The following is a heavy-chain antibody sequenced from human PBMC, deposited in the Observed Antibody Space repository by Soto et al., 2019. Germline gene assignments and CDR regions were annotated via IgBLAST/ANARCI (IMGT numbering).Heavy chain of an antibody. CDR1: GGSISSGDYY. Sequence: SETLSLTYTVSGGSISSGDYYWSWIRQPPGKGLEWIGYIYYSGSTYYNPSLKSRVTISVDTSKNQFSLKLSSVTAADTAVYYCARLLRGADWYFDLWGRGTLVTVSS. J-gene: IGHJ2*01. CDR2: IYYSGST. V-gene: IGHV4-30-4*01. D-gene: IGHD1-26*01. CDR3: ARLLRGADWYFDL.